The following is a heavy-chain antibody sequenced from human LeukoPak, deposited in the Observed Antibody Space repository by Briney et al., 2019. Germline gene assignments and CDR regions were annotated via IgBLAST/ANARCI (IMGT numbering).Heavy chain of an antibody. V-gene: IGHV3-48*03. J-gene: IGHJ1*01. CDR1: GFTFSSYE. Sequence: GGSLRLSCAASGFTFSSYEMNWVRQAPGKGLEWVSYISSSGSTTYYADSVKGRFTISRDNAKNSLSLRMNSLSSEDTAVYYCATGYSSGWYFYFQHWGQGSLVSVSS. CDR3: ATGYSSGWYFYFQH. CDR2: ISSSGSTT. D-gene: IGHD6-19*01.